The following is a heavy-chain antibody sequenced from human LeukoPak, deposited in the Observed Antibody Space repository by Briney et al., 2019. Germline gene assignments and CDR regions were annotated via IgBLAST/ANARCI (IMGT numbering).Heavy chain of an antibody. Sequence: GGSLRLSCAASGFNFSSYGMHWVRQAPGKGLEWVAVVSYDGSNNYYADSVKGRFTISRDSSKNTLYLQMNSLRAEDTAMYYCAKATTVTQRAYLDYWGQGTLVTVSS. CDR2: VSYDGSNN. J-gene: IGHJ4*02. D-gene: IGHD4-17*01. CDR3: AKATTVTQRAYLDY. CDR1: GFNFSSYG. V-gene: IGHV3-30*18.